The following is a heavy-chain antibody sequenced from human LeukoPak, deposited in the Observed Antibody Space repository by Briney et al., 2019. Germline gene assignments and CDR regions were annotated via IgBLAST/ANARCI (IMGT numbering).Heavy chain of an antibody. Sequence: AGGSLRLSCAASGFTFSSYAMSWVRQAPGKGLEWVANIKQDGSEKYYVDSVKGRFTISRDNAKNTLYLQMNSLRAEDTAVYYCARVTVTTYDAFDIWGQGTMVTVSS. J-gene: IGHJ3*02. V-gene: IGHV3-7*01. D-gene: IGHD4-17*01. CDR1: GFTFSSYA. CDR2: IKQDGSEK. CDR3: ARVTVTTYDAFDI.